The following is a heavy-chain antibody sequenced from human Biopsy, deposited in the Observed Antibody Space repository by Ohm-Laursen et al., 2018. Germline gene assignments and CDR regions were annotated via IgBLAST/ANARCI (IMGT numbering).Heavy chain of an antibody. V-gene: IGHV4-59*11. CDR3: ARGSNDFGGLYFPR. CDR2: ISYTGYT. J-gene: IGHJ4*02. Sequence: SDTLSLTCTVSGGSFTGHYWSWIRQPPGKGLEWIGHISYTGYTSYNASLKSRVTISVDTSRNHFSLRLSSLTAADMAVYYCARGSNDFGGLYFPRWGQGTLLTVSS. D-gene: IGHD4-23*01. CDR1: GGSFTGHY.